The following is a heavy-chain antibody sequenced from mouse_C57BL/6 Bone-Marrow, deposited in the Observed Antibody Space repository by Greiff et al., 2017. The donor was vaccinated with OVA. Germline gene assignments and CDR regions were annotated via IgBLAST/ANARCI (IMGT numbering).Heavy chain of an antibody. CDR3: ARRPYFDY. Sequence: QVQLKQSGAELVRPGTSVKMSCKASGYTFTNYWIGWAKQRPGHGLEWIGDIYPGGGYTNYNEKFKGKATLTADQSSSTAYMQFISLTSEDSAIYYCARRPYFDYWGQGTTLTVSS. J-gene: IGHJ2*01. CDR2: IYPGGGYT. CDR1: GYTFTNYW. V-gene: IGHV1-63*01.